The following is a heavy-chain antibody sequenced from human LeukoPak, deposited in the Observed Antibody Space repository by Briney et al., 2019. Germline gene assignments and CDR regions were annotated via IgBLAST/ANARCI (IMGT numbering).Heavy chain of an antibody. CDR2: ISGTSTAI. CDR1: GFTFSSSN. Sequence: KPGGSLRLSCAASGFTFSSSNVHWVRQAPGKGLEWVSFISGTSTAIKYADSVKGRFTISRDIGRKSLYLQMNSLSDEDTAVYYCARDGGGSYSDAFDIWGQGTVVTVSS. V-gene: IGHV3-48*02. D-gene: IGHD2-15*01. J-gene: IGHJ3*02. CDR3: ARDGGGSYSDAFDI.